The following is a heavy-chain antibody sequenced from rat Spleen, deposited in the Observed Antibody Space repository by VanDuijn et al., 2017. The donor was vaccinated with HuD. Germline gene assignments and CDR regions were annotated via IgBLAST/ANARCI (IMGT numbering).Heavy chain of an antibody. CDR1: GFTFSSFD. CDR2: ITNTGGST. D-gene: IGHD1-12*02. CDR3: ARHDYYDGSYYYD. J-gene: IGHJ2*01. V-gene: IGHV5-25*01. Sequence: EVQLVESGGGLVQPGRSLKLSCVASGFTFSSFDMAWVRQAPTKGLEWVASITNTGGSTYYPDSVKGRFTISRDNAKSTLYLQMDSLRSEDTATYYCARHDYYDGSYYYDWGQGVMVTVSS.